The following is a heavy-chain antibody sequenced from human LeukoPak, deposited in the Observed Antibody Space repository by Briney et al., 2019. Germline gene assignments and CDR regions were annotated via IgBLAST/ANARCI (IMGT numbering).Heavy chain of an antibody. J-gene: IGHJ4*02. Sequence: SETLSLTCTVSGGSISSGGYYWSWIRQPPGKGLEWIGYIYHSGSTYYNPSLKSRVTISVDRSKNQFSLKLSSVTAADTAVYYCATLPSIAAAGPGDYWGQGTLVTVSS. D-gene: IGHD6-13*01. CDR1: GGSISSGGYY. CDR3: ATLPSIAAAGPGDY. V-gene: IGHV4-30-2*01. CDR2: IYHSGST.